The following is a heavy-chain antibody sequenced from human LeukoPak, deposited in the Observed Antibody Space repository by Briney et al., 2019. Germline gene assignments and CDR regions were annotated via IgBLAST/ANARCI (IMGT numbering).Heavy chain of an antibody. CDR3: AKGLTLYGDYAVQAFDI. J-gene: IGHJ3*02. CDR2: ISGSGGST. D-gene: IGHD4-17*01. V-gene: IGHV3-23*01. CDR1: GFTFSSYA. Sequence: GGSLRLSCAASGFTFSSYAMSWVRQAPGKGLEWVSAISGSGGSTYYADSVKGRFTISRDNSKNTLYLQMNSLRAEDTAVYYCAKGLTLYGDYAVQAFDIWGQGTMVTVSS.